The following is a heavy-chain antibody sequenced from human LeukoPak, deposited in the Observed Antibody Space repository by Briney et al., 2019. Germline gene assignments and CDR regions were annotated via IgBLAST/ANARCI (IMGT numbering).Heavy chain of an antibody. CDR1: GFTFRSYT. D-gene: IGHD1-26*01. CDR2: IGSGSTTI. V-gene: IGHV3-48*01. CDR3: ARGISELDY. Sequence: GGSLRLSCAASGFTFRSYTMNWVRQAPGKGLEWVSYIGSGSTTIYYADSVKGRLTISRDNAKNSLYLQMNSLRAEDTAVYYCARGISELDYWGQGTLVTVSS. J-gene: IGHJ4*02.